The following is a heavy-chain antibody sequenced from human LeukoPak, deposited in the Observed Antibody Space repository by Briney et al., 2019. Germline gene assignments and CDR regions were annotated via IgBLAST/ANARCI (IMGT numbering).Heavy chain of an antibody. J-gene: IGHJ5*02. Sequence: GGSLRLSCAASGFTVSTNYMSWVRQAPGKGLAWDSVIYSGGSTYYADSVKGRFTISRDNSENTLYLQMNSLRAEDTAVYYCARGPTFYYESSGYWSWFDPWGQGTLVTVSS. CDR3: ARGPTFYYESSGYWSWFDP. CDR2: IYSGGST. V-gene: IGHV3-53*01. D-gene: IGHD3-22*01. CDR1: GFTVSTNY.